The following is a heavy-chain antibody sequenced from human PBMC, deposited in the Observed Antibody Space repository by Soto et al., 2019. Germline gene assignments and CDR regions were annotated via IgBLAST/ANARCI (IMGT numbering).Heavy chain of an antibody. CDR2: INHSGST. Sequence: PSETLSLTCTVAGGSISNRDYYLSCKRQPPGKGLEWIGEINHSGSTNYNPSLKSRVTISVDTSKNQFSLKLSSVTAADTAVYYCARSKAAGYYYYGMDVWGQGTTVTVS. D-gene: IGHD6-13*01. CDR1: GGSISNRDYY. J-gene: IGHJ6*02. CDR3: ARSKAAGYYYYGMDV. V-gene: IGHV4-34*01.